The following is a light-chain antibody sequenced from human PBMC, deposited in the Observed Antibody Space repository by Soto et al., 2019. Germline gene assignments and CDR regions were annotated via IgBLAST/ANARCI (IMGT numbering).Light chain of an antibody. Sequence: EVVLTQSPATLSLSPGERATLSCRASQSVSTYLAWYQQKPGQPPRLLIYDASTRAAGVPARFSGSGSGTDFTLTISTLEPEDFAVYYCQNRRNWPPGFTFGPGTQVDIK. J-gene: IGKJ3*01. CDR1: QSVSTY. CDR3: QNRRNWPPGFT. CDR2: DAS. V-gene: IGKV3-11*01.